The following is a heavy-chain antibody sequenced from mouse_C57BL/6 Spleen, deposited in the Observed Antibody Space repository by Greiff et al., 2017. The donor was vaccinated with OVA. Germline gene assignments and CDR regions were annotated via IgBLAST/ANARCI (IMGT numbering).Heavy chain of an antibody. J-gene: IGHJ4*01. CDR3: AREGGSYAMDY. Sequence: QVQLQQPGAELVMPGASVKLSCKASGYTFTSYWMHWVKQRPGQGLEWIGEIDPSDSYTNYNQKFKGKSTLTVDKSSSTAYMQLSSLTSEDSAVYYCAREGGSYAMDYWGQGTSDTVSS. CDR2: IDPSDSYT. CDR1: GYTFTSYW. D-gene: IGHD3-2*02. V-gene: IGHV1-69*01.